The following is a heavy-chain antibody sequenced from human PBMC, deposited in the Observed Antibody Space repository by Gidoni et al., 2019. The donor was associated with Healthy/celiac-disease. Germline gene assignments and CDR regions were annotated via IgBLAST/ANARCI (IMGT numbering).Heavy chain of an antibody. J-gene: IGHJ4*02. CDR2: ISSSSSYI. CDR3: ARVVRGGSCYYFDY. D-gene: IGHD2-15*01. Sequence: EVQLVESGGGLVKPGGSLRLSCAASGFTFSSYSMNWVRQAPGKGLEWVSSISSSSSYIYYADSVKGRFTIYRDNAKNSLYLQMNSLRAEDTAVYYCARVVRGGSCYYFDYWGQGTLVTVSS. V-gene: IGHV3-21*01. CDR1: GFTFSSYS.